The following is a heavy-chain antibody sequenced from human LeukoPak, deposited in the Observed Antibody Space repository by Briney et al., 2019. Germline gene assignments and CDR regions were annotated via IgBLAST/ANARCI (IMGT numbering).Heavy chain of an antibody. CDR3: ARDLQSGYSGLRHWAFDY. Sequence: PGGSLRLSCAASGFTFGNAWMTWVRQAPGKGLEWVGRIKSKTDGATTDCAAPVKGRFTISRDNAKNSLYLQMNSLRAEDTAVYYCARDLQSGYSGLRHWAFDYWGQGTLVTVSS. V-gene: IGHV3-15*01. CDR2: IKSKTDGATT. D-gene: IGHD5-12*01. J-gene: IGHJ4*02. CDR1: GFTFGNAW.